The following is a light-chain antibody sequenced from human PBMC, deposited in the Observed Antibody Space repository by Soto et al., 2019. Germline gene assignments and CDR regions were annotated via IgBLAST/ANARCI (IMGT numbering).Light chain of an antibody. V-gene: IGKV3-20*01. CDR2: DAS. Sequence: EIVLTQSPGTLSLSPGERATLSCRASQRISNSYLAWYQQKPGQAPRLLLYDASIRATGIPDRVSGSGSGTDFTLTISRLEPEDFAVYYCQQYARPPYAFGQGTKVDIK. CDR3: QQYARPPYA. CDR1: QRISNSY. J-gene: IGKJ2*01.